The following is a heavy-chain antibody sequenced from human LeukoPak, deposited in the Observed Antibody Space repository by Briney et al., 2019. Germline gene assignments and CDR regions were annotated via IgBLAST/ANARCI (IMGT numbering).Heavy chain of an antibody. D-gene: IGHD6-19*01. Sequence: SETLSLTCTVSGGSISSYYWTWIRQPPGKGLEWIAQIYSSGSTNYNPSLKSRVTISVDTSKNQFSLELNSVTAADTALYYCARRSSSTGWSFDYWGQGTLVTVSS. CDR1: GGSISSYY. J-gene: IGHJ4*02. CDR3: ARRSSSTGWSFDY. V-gene: IGHV4-59*08. CDR2: IYSSGST.